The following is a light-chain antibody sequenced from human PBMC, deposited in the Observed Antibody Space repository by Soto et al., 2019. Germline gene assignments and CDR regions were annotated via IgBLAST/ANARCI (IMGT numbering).Light chain of an antibody. V-gene: IGLV1-47*01. Sequence: QPVLTQPPSASGTPGQRVTISCSGSSSNIGTYYVDWYQQLPGTAPKLLIHRNGQRPSGVPDRFSGSKSGTSASLAIRGLRSEDEADYYCATWDDRLRAYVIGAGTKLTVL. CDR2: RNG. CDR3: ATWDDRLRAYV. J-gene: IGLJ1*01. CDR1: SSNIGTYY.